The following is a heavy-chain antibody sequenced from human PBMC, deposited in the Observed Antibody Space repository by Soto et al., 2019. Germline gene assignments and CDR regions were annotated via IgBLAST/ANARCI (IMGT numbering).Heavy chain of an antibody. V-gene: IGHV6-1*01. D-gene: IGHD3-3*01. CDR3: ARATVITILGSTQAYGMDV. J-gene: IGHJ6*02. CDR2: TYYRSKWYN. Sequence: SQTLSLTCAISGDSVSSNSAAWNWIRQSPSRGLEWLGRTYYRSKWYNDYAVSVKSRITINPDTSKNQFSLQLNSVTPEDTAVYYCARATVITILGSTQAYGMDVWGQGTTVTVSS. CDR1: GDSVSSNSAA.